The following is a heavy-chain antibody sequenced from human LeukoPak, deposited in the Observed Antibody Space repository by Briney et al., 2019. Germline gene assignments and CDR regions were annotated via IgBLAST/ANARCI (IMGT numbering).Heavy chain of an antibody. CDR2: IYDIGST. CDR3: ARGTKTGYTGYEWNY. Sequence: PSETLSLTCTVSGGSISSYYWSWIRQPPGKGLEWIGYIYDIGSTSYNLSLKSRVTISVDTSSNQFSLMLTSVTAADTAVYCCARGTKTGYTGYEWNYWGQGSLVSVSS. V-gene: IGHV4-59*01. CDR1: GGSISSYY. D-gene: IGHD5-12*01. J-gene: IGHJ4*02.